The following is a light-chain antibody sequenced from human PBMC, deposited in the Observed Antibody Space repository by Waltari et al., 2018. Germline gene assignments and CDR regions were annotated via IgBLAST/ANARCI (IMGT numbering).Light chain of an antibody. CDR3: QHYGSSPFT. V-gene: IGKV3-20*01. CDR2: GAS. Sequence: EIVLTQSPGTLSLSPGERATLSCRASQSVSNNYLAWYQQKAGQAPRLLIYGASTRATGIPDRFSGSGSGTDFTLTISRLEPEDFAVYYCQHYGSSPFTFGPGTKVDIK. J-gene: IGKJ3*01. CDR1: QSVSNNY.